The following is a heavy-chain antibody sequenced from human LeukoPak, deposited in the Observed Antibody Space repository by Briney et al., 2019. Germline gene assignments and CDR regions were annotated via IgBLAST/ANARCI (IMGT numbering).Heavy chain of an antibody. CDR3: LVDGSGTYTGLDH. J-gene: IGHJ4*02. Sequence: GASVTVSCKASGYTLNDYCMHWVRQAPGQGLEWMGRLIPNSGGTTYAQKFQGRVTMTRDTSISTAYMELSRLRFDDPAVYYCLVDGSGTYTGLDHWGQGTLVAVSS. V-gene: IGHV1-2*06. D-gene: IGHD3-10*01. CDR2: LIPNSGGT. CDR1: GYTLNDYC.